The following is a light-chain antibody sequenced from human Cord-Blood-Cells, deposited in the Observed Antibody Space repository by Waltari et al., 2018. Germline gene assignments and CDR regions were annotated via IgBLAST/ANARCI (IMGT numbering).Light chain of an antibody. Sequence: DIVMTQSPDSLAVSLGERATINCKSSQSVLYSSNNKNYLAWYQQKPGQPPQLLIYWASTRESGGPDRFSGSGSGTDFTLTISSLQAEDVAVYYCQQYYSTPWTFGQGTKVEIK. CDR3: QQYYSTPWT. V-gene: IGKV4-1*01. J-gene: IGKJ1*01. CDR1: QSVLYSSNNKNY. CDR2: WAS.